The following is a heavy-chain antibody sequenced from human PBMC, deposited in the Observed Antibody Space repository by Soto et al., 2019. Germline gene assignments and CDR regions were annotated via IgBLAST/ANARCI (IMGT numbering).Heavy chain of an antibody. D-gene: IGHD6-13*01. CDR3: AKDHIAAAAYDY. CDR2: ISFDGSRK. J-gene: IGHJ4*02. CDR1: GFTFSTYS. V-gene: IGHV3-30*18. Sequence: PGGSLRLSCAASGFTFSTYSMNWVRQAPGKGLEWVAIISFDGSRKYYAESVKGRFTISRDNSKNTLYLQMNSLRAEDTAVYYCAKDHIAAAAYDYWGQGPLVTVSS.